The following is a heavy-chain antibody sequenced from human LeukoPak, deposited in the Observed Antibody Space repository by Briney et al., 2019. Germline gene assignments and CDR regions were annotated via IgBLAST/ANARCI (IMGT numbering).Heavy chain of an antibody. D-gene: IGHD1-26*01. Sequence: SVNVSCTASGGTFSSYAISWVRQAPGQGLEWMGGIIPIFGTANYAQKFQGRVTITADESTSTAYMELSSLRSEDTAVYYCARGMVGATPFDYWGQGTLVTVSS. CDR3: ARGMVGATPFDY. V-gene: IGHV1-69*13. J-gene: IGHJ4*02. CDR1: GGTFSSYA. CDR2: IIPIFGTA.